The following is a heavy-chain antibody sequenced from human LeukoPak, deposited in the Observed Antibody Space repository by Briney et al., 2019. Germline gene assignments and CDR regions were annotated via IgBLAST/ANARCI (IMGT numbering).Heavy chain of an antibody. CDR1: GYTFTSYG. CDR2: ISAYNGNT. Sequence: GASVKVSCKASGYTFTSYGISWVRQAPGQGLEWMGWISAYNGNTNYAQKLQGRVTMTTDTSTSTAYMELRSLRSDDTAVYYCARDGGLMVRGVSYYYYYMDVWGKGTTVTVSS. J-gene: IGHJ6*03. D-gene: IGHD3-10*01. CDR3: ARDGGLMVRGVSYYYYYMDV. V-gene: IGHV1-18*01.